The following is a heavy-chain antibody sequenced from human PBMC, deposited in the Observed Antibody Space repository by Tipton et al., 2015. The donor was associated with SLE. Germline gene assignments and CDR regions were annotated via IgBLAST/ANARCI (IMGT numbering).Heavy chain of an antibody. CDR2: IYTSWST. V-gene: IGHV4-4*07. CDR3: ARDRPDCSGGSCYPRWFDP. CDR1: GGSISSYY. Sequence: PGLVKPSETLSLTCTASGGSISSYYWSWIRQPAGKGLEWIGRIYTSWSTNYNPSLKSRVTMSVDTSKNQFSLKLSSVTAADTAVYYCARDRPDCSGGSCYPRWFDPWGQGTLVTVSS. D-gene: IGHD2-15*01. J-gene: IGHJ5*02.